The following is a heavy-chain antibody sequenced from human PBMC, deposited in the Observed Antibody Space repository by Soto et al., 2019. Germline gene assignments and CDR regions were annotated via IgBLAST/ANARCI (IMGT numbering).Heavy chain of an antibody. CDR2: TYCRSNWRH. CDR1: GDNVSSNTAA. J-gene: IGHJ4*02. D-gene: IGHD6-19*01. CDR3: ARGVAGSGFDL. V-gene: IGHV6-1*01. Sequence: SQTLSLTCAISGDNVSSNTAAWNWIRSSPSRGLEWLGRTYCRSNWRHDYAVSVKSRITVNPDTSKNHFSLQLNSVTPDDTAVYYCARGVAGSGFDLWGQGTLVTVSS.